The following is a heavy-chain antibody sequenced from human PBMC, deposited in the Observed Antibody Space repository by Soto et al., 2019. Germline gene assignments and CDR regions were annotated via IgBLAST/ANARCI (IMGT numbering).Heavy chain of an antibody. J-gene: IGHJ4*02. CDR1: GFSLSTSGVG. V-gene: IGHV2-5*02. CDR3: AHRLGSGYDYPVDY. D-gene: IGHD5-12*01. CDR2: IYWDDDK. Sequence: QITLKESGPTLVKPTQTLTLTCTFSGFSLSTSGVGVGWIRQPPGKALEWLALIYWDDDKRYSPSLKSRLTISKDTSKNQVVLTMTNMDPVDTATYYCAHRLGSGYDYPVDYWGQGTLVTVSS.